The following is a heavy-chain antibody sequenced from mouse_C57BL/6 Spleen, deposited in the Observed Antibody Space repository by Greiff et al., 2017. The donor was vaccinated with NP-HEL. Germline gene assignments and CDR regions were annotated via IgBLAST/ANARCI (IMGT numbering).Heavy chain of an antibody. CDR3: ARSGRWFAY. J-gene: IGHJ3*01. V-gene: IGHV1-69*01. D-gene: IGHD3-1*01. Sequence: QVQLQQPGAELVMPGASVKLSCKASGYTFTSYWMHWVKQRPGQGLEWIGEIDPSDSYTNYNQKFKGKSTLTVDKSSSTAYMQLSSLTSEDSAVYYCARSGRWFAYWGQGTLVTVSA. CDR2: IDPSDSYT. CDR1: GYTFTSYW.